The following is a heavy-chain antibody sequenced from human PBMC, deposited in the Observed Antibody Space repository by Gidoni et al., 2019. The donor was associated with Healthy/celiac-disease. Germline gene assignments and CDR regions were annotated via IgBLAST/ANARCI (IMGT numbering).Heavy chain of an antibody. CDR3: ARQDIVVVPAGNWFDP. D-gene: IGHD2-2*01. V-gene: IGHV4-39*01. Sequence: QLQLQESGPGLVKPSETLSLTCTVSGGSISSSSYYWGWIRQPPGKGLEWIGSIYYSGSTYYNPSLKSRVTISVDTSKNQFSLKLSSVTAADTAVYYCARQDIVVVPAGNWFDPWGQGTLVTVSS. CDR2: IYYSGST. J-gene: IGHJ5*02. CDR1: GGSISSSSYY.